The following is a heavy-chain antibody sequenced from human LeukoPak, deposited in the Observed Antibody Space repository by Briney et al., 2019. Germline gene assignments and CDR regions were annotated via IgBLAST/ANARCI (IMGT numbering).Heavy chain of an antibody. CDR2: ISGNNGNT. D-gene: IGHD6-13*01. CDR1: GYTFTTSG. CDR3: ARDVAAAGVDP. J-gene: IGHJ5*02. Sequence: ASVKVSCKASGYTFTTSGTSWVRQAPGQGLEWMGWISGNNGNTDYAQKFQGRVTMTTDISTSTAYMELRSLRSDDTAVYYCARDVAAAGVDPWGQGTLVIVSS. V-gene: IGHV1-18*01.